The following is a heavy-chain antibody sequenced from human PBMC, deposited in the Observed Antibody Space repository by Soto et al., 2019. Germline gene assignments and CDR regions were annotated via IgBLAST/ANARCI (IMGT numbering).Heavy chain of an antibody. V-gene: IGHV3-23*01. D-gene: IGHD6-19*01. J-gene: IGHJ4*02. Sequence: GSLRLSCAASGFTSSTYAMNWVRQAPGKGLEWVSGISGSGDSTYYADSVKGRFTVSRDNSKNTLYLQMNSLRAEDTAVFYCAKERSSGWSFDYWGQGTLVTVSS. CDR2: ISGSGDST. CDR3: AKERSSGWSFDY. CDR1: GFTSSTYA.